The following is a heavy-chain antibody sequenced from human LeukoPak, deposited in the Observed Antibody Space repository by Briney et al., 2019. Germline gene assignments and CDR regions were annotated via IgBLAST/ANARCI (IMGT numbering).Heavy chain of an antibody. CDR1: GVSFSGYF. D-gene: IGHD3-10*01. V-gene: IGHV4-34*01. J-gene: IGHJ4*02. CDR3: ARATVIGDYYGSGSYYSIDY. CDR2: INESGST. Sequence: SETLSLTCAVFGVSFSGYFWSWIRQPPGKGLEWIGEINESGSTNYNPSLKSRVTISVDTSKNQFSLKLSSVTAADTAVYYCARATVIGDYYGSGSYYSIDYWGQGTLVTVSS.